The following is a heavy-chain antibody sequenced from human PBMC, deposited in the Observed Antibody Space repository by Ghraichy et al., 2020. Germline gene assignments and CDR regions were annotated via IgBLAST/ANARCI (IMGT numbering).Heavy chain of an antibody. CDR2: ISGSGDST. D-gene: IGHD2-8*01. Sequence: GGSLRLSCAASEFTFSSYAMSWVRQAPGKGLEWVSGISGSGDSTYYADSVKGRFTISRDNSKNTLYLQMNSLRAEDTAVYYCAKPIVLMVYAPFDFWGQGTLVTVSS. CDR1: EFTFSSYA. CDR3: AKPIVLMVYAPFDF. V-gene: IGHV3-23*01. J-gene: IGHJ4*02.